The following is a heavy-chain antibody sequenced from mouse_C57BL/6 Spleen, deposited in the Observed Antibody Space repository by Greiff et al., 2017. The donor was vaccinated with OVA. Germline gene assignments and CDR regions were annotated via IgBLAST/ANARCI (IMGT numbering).Heavy chain of an antibody. CDR2: IDPYDSYT. V-gene: IGHV1-69*01. CDR1: GYTFTSYW. D-gene: IGHD1-1*01. J-gene: IGHJ2*01. CDR3: ARNYCGSSYFDY. Sequence: QVQLQQPGAELVMPGASVKLSCKASGYTFTSYWMHWVKQRPGQGLEWIGEIDPYDSYTNYNQKFKGKTTLTVDKSSSTAYMQRSSLTSEDSAVYYCARNYCGSSYFDYWGQGTTLTVSS.